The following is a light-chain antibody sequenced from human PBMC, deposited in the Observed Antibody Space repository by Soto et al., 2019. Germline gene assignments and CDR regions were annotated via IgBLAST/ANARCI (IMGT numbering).Light chain of an antibody. J-gene: IGKJ5*01. CDR3: QHYGNSPPAP. CDR1: QSVSSTS. Sequence: EFMLLLSLGTLSLNPGERATLSCRTIQSVSSTSLAWYHQRPGQAPRLLIHAASRRATGIPDRFSGSGSGTDFTLTISSLAPEDFGVYFCQHYGNSPPAPFGQRRLPAV. V-gene: IGKV3-20*01. CDR2: AAS.